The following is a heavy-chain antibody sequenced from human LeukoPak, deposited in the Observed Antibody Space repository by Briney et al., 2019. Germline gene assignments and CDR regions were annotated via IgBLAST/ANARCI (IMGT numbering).Heavy chain of an antibody. CDR3: ARVYGGNSDDAFDI. Sequence: GGSLRLSCAASGFTFSSYSMNWVRQAPGKGLEWVSLISSSSSYIYYADSVKGRFTISRDNAKNSLYLQMNSLGAEDTAVYYCARVYGGNSDDAFDIWGQGTMVTVSS. CDR2: ISSSSSYI. D-gene: IGHD4-23*01. J-gene: IGHJ3*02. V-gene: IGHV3-21*01. CDR1: GFTFSSYS.